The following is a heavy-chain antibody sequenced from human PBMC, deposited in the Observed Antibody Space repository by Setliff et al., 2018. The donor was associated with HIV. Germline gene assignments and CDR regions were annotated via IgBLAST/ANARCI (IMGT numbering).Heavy chain of an antibody. CDR1: GYNFTSHD. CDR2: MNPKSGNT. J-gene: IGHJ6*04. V-gene: IGHV1-8*01. D-gene: IGHD3-10*01. Sequence: ASVKVSCKASGYNFTSHDINWVRQAPGQGLEWMGWMNPKSGNTGYARKFQGRVTMTRKTSISTAYMVLRSLRSDDTAVYYCARGKGVGGVIITGGLDVWGKGTTVTVSS. CDR3: ARGKGVGGVIITGGLDV.